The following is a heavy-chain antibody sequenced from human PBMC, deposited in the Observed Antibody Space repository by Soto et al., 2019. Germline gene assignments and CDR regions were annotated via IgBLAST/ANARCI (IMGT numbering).Heavy chain of an antibody. V-gene: IGHV3-23*01. CDR2: ISGSGGST. CDR3: AKVAGQLTDYYYGMDV. J-gene: IGHJ6*02. Sequence: VSLRLSCAASGFTFSSYAMSWVRQAPGKGLEWVSAISGSGGSTYYADSVKGRFTISRDNSKNTLYLQMNSLRAEDTAVYYCAKVAGQLTDYYYGMDVWGQGTTVTVSS. CDR1: GFTFSSYA. D-gene: IGHD6-6*01.